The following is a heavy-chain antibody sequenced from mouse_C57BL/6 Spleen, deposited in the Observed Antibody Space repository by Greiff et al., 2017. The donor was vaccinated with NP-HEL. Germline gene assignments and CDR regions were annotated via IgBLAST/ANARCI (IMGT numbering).Heavy chain of an antibody. CDR2: LYPRSGNT. CDR1: GYTFPSYG. D-gene: IGHD1-1*01. CDR3: ARREITTVVDY. V-gene: IGHV1-81*01. J-gene: IGHJ2*01. Sequence: VQLQQSGAELARPGASVKLSCKASGYTFPSYGISWVTQRTGQGLEWIGALYPRSGNTYYNEKFKGKATLTADKSSSTAYMELRSLTSEDSAVYFCARREITTVVDYWGQGTTLTVSS.